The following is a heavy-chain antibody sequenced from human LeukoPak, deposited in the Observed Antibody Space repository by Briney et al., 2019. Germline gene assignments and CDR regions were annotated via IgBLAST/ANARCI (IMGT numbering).Heavy chain of an antibody. CDR1: GFTFSSDC. CDR2: IYSSGRT. D-gene: IGHD4-17*01. Sequence: GGSLRLSCVASGFTFSSDCITWVRQAPGKGLEWVSLIYSSGRTYYSDSVKGRFTISRDNSKNTLSLQMNSLRAEDSAVYYCARSPVYYGDYPSPYAFDIWGQGTMVIVSS. J-gene: IGHJ3*02. CDR3: ARSPVYYGDYPSPYAFDI. V-gene: IGHV3-53*01.